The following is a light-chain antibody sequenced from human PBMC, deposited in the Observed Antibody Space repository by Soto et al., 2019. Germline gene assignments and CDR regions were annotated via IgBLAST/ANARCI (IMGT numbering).Light chain of an antibody. CDR1: QSLLYSSNNKNY. J-gene: IGKJ4*01. Sequence: DFVMTQSPDSLAVSLGERATINCKSSQSLLYSSNNKNYLAWYQQKPGQPPKLLIYWASMRQSGVPDRFSGSGSGTDFTLTIRSLQAEDVAVYYCQQYYGTPLTFGGGTTVEI. V-gene: IGKV4-1*01. CDR3: QQYYGTPLT. CDR2: WAS.